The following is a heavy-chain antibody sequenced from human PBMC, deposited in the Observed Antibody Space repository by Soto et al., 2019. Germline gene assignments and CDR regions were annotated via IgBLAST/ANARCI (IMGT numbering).Heavy chain of an antibody. Sequence: ASVKVSCKASGYTFTSYAMHWVRQAPGQRLEWMGWINAGNGNTKYSQKFQGRVTITRDTSASTAYMELSSLRSEDTAVNYCARDNDYGDHGVYYYYMDVWGKGTTVTVSS. V-gene: IGHV1-3*01. CDR3: ARDNDYGDHGVYYYYMDV. CDR2: INAGNGNT. CDR1: GYTFTSYA. D-gene: IGHD4-17*01. J-gene: IGHJ6*03.